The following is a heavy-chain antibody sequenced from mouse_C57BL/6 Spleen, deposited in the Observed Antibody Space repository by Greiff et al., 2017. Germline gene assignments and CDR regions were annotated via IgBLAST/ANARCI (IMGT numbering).Heavy chain of an antibody. D-gene: IGHD1-1*01. CDR2: ISYDGSN. J-gene: IGHJ4*01. V-gene: IGHV3-6*01. CDR1: GYSITSGYY. CDR3: EREYYGSRYYYAMDY. Sequence: EVQLQESGPGLVKPSQSLSLTCSVTGYSITSGYYWNWIRQFPGNKLEWMGYISYDGSNNYNPSLKNRISITRDTSKNQFFLKLNAVTTEDTATYYGEREYYGSRYYYAMDYWGQGTSVTVSS.